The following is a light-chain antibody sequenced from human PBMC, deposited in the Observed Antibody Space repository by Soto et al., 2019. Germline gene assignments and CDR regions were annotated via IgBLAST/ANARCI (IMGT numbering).Light chain of an antibody. CDR3: QQYYSTPLT. J-gene: IGKJ4*01. Sequence: DFVMTQSPDSLAVSLGERATINCKSSPSVLFSYDNKNYLAWYQQKPGQPPKLLISWASTRESGVPDRFSGGGSGTDFTLTISSLQAEDVAVYYCQQYYSTPLTFGGGTKVEIK. CDR2: WAS. CDR1: PSVLFSYDNKNY. V-gene: IGKV4-1*01.